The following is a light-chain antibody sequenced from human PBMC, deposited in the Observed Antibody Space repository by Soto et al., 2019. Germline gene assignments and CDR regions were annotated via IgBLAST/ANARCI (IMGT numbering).Light chain of an antibody. CDR3: FSYTANDNWV. J-gene: IGLJ3*02. V-gene: IGLV2-11*01. CDR1: HSDVGRYNS. CDR2: AVR. Sequence: QSVLTQPHSVSGSPGQSVTISCTGTHSDVGRYNSVSWYQQLPGKAPKIIISAVRQRPSGVPDRFSGSKSGNTASLTISGLQADDEADYFCFSYTANDNWVFGGGTKVTVL.